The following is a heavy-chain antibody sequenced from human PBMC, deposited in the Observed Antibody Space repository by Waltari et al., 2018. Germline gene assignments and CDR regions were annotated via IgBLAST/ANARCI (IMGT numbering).Heavy chain of an antibody. D-gene: IGHD6-13*01. CDR2: VHYGGAT. CDR1: GGSMTSSY. J-gene: IGHJ4*02. V-gene: IGHV4-59*03. Sequence: QVHLQESGPGLVKPSATLSLTCTVSGGSMTSSYWTWLRQTPGKGLEWIGHVHYGGATTYNPSLRSRVTISVDTSKNEVYLKVNSVTPTDTAVYFCAGNTSSWTGCDLWGQGTLVSVSS. CDR3: AGNTSSWTGCDL.